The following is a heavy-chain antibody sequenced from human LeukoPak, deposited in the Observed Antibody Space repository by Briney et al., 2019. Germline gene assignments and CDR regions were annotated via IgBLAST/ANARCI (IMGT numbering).Heavy chain of an antibody. D-gene: IGHD7-27*01. V-gene: IGHV3-30*03. CDR3: VRDHAWGFDY. J-gene: IGHJ4*02. CDR1: GFTFSSYG. Sequence: GRSLRLSCAASGFTFSSYGMHWVRQAPGKGLEWVAVISYDGSNKYYADSVKGRFTISRDNAKNSLYLQMNSLRAEDTAVYYCVRDHAWGFDYWGQGTLVSVSS. CDR2: ISYDGSNK.